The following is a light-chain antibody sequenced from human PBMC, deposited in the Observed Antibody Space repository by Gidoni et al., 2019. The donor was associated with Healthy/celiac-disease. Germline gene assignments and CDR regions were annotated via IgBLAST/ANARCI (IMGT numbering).Light chain of an antibody. J-gene: IGKJ1*01. CDR3: QQRGT. CDR2: AAS. CDR1: QSISSY. V-gene: IGKV1-39*01. Sequence: DIQMTQSQSSLSASVGDRVTITCRASQSISSYLNWYQQKPGKAPKLLIYAASSLQSGVPSRFSGSGSGTDFTLTISSLQPEDFATYYCQQRGTFGQXTKVEIK.